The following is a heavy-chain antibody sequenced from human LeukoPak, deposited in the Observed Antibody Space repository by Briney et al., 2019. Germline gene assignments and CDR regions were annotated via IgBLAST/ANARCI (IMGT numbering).Heavy chain of an antibody. V-gene: IGHV3-30*02. D-gene: IGHD6-13*01. J-gene: IGHJ3*02. Sequence: GGSLRLSCAASGFTFSSYGMHWVRQAPGKGLEWVAFIRYDGSNKYCADSVKGRFTISRDNSKNTLYLQMNSLRAEDTAVYYCAKDRSIAAGDDAFDIWGQGTMVTVSS. CDR1: GFTFSSYG. CDR3: AKDRSIAAGDDAFDI. CDR2: IRYDGSNK.